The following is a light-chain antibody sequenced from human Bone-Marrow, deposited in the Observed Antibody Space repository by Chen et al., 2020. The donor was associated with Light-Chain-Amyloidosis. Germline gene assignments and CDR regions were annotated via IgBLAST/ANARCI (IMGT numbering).Light chain of an antibody. CDR3: QQYGTSPLT. V-gene: IGKV3-20*01. CDR1: QTISRND. Sequence: EIVLTHSPGTLSLSPGEEANLSCRASQTISRNDLTWYQQKFGKAPRLLIYGSSRRATGMPDRFKGRGSGTDFNLTINRLEPEDFARYYCQQYGTSPLTFGGGTKVEIK. CDR2: GSS. J-gene: IGKJ4*01.